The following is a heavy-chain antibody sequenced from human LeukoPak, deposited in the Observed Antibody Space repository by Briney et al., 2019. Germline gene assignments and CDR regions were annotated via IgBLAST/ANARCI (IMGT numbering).Heavy chain of an antibody. V-gene: IGHV1-18*01. Sequence: EASVKVSCKASGYTFTSYGISWVRQAPGQGLEWMGWISAYNGNTNYAQKLQGRVTMTTDTSTSTAYMELRSLRSDDTAVYYCARLGVAYYYYYGMDVWGQGTTVTVSS. CDR3: ARLGVAYYYYYGMDV. CDR1: GYTFTSYG. CDR2: ISAYNGNT. D-gene: IGHD1-26*01. J-gene: IGHJ6*02.